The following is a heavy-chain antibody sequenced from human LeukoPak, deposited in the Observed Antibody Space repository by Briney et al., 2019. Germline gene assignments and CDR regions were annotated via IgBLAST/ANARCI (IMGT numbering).Heavy chain of an antibody. CDR3: ARPDYGGNSGDLAY. J-gene: IGHJ4*02. CDR2: INPNSGVT. Sequence: GASVKVSCKASGYTFTGYYVHWVRQAPGQGLEWMGWINPNSGVTNSAQRFQGRVTMTRGTSISTAYMELSSMRYDDTAVYYCARPDYGGNSGDLAYWGQGTLVTVSS. V-gene: IGHV1-2*02. CDR1: GYTFTGYY. D-gene: IGHD4-23*01.